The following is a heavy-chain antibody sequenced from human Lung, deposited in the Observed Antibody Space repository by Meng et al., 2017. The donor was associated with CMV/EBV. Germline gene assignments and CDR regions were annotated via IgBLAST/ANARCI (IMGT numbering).Heavy chain of an antibody. CDR3: SRLEVAWIQLWLNLEY. CDR1: GFTFSSYG. Sequence: GESLKISCAASGFTFSSYGMTWVRQAPGKRLEWVANINRDGSAEYYADSEKGRVTISRDNANNSLYLQMHSLRAEDTAVYDCSRLEVAWIQLWLNLEYWGQGTLVTVSS. CDR2: INRDGSAE. D-gene: IGHD5-18*01. J-gene: IGHJ4*02. V-gene: IGHV3-7*01.